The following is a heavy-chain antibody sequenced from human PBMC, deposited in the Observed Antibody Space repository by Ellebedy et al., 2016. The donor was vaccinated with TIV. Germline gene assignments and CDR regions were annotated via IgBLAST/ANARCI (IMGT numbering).Heavy chain of an antibody. CDR1: GGSISSGDYY. J-gene: IGHJ6*03. CDR3: ARTLNGGLYMDV. D-gene: IGHD3-16*01. V-gene: IGHV4-30-4*01. CDR2: IYYSGST. Sequence: SETLSLTXTVSGGSISSGDYYWSWIRQPPGKGLEWIGYIYYSGSTYYNPSLKSRVTISVDTSKNQFSLQLDSVTPEDTAVYYCARTLNGGLYMDVWGKGTTVTVSS.